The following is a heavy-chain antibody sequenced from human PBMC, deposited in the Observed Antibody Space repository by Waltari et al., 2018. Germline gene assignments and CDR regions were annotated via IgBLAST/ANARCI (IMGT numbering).Heavy chain of an antibody. J-gene: IGHJ4*02. CDR1: EFIFSNYE. Sequence: EVQLVQSGGGLVQPGGSLRLSCAASEFIFSNYEMHWIRQAPGKRLEWVSYISSRGTTIYYADSVKGRFTISRDNAKKSLYLQMKGLRAEDTAVYYCARERNTFIPFDYWGQGALVTVSS. V-gene: IGHV3-48*03. D-gene: IGHD2-21*01. CDR2: ISSRGTTI. CDR3: ARERNTFIPFDY.